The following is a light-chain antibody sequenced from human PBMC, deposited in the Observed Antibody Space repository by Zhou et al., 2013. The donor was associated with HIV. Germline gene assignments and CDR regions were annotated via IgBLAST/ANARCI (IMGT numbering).Light chain of an antibody. V-gene: IGKV1-27*01. CDR1: HDIGNY. J-gene: IGKJ1*01. CDR2: AAS. Sequence: DIQMTQSPSSLSASVGDTVTITCRASHDIGNYLAWYQQKPGKVPKLFIFAASTLKSGVPSRFSGSGSGTEFTLTISSLQPEDFATYYCLQHNTYPWTFGQGTKVEIK. CDR3: LQHNTYPWT.